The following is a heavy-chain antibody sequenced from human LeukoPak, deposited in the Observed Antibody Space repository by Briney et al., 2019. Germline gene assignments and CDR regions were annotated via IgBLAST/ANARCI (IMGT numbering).Heavy chain of an antibody. CDR1: GFTVSSNY. Sequence: GGSLRLSCAASGFTVSSNYMSWVRRAPGKGLEWVSVIYSGGSTYYADSVKGRFTISRDNSKNTLYLQMNSLRAEDTAVYYCARESSCDTTSCLAPTDWFDPWGQGTLVTVSS. D-gene: IGHD2/OR15-2a*01. V-gene: IGHV3-53*01. CDR2: IYSGGST. CDR3: ARESSCDTTSCLAPTDWFDP. J-gene: IGHJ5*02.